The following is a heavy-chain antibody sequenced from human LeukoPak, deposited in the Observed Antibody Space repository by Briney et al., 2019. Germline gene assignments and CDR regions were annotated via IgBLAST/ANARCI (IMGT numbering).Heavy chain of an antibody. D-gene: IGHD6-19*01. CDR1: EGPIISSNC. CDR3: AREASSGWNDAFDI. CDR2: IYHSGST. Sequence: LSLTWADTEGPIISSNCRSRVRQPPGKGLEWIGEIYHSGSTNYNPSLKSRVTISVDKSKNQFSLKLSSVTAADTAVYYCAREASSGWNDAFDIWGQGTMVTVSS. V-gene: IGHV4-4*02. J-gene: IGHJ3*02.